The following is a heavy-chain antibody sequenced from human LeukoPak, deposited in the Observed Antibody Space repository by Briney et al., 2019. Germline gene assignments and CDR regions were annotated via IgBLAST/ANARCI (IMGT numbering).Heavy chain of an antibody. Sequence: GESLKISCKGSGYSFTSYWIGWVRQMPGKGLEWMGIIYPGDSDTRYSPSFQGQVTISADKSISTAYLQWSSLKASDTAMYYCARHGGYDILTGYYRYNWFDPWGQGTVVTVSS. CDR3: ARHGGYDILTGYYRYNWFDP. J-gene: IGHJ5*02. D-gene: IGHD3-9*01. CDR2: IYPGDSDT. V-gene: IGHV5-51*01. CDR1: GYSFTSYW.